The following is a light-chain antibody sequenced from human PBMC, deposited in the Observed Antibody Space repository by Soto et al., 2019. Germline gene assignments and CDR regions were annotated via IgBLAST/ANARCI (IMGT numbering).Light chain of an antibody. Sequence: DIQMTQSPSSLSASVGDRVTITCRASQSISSYLNWYQQKPGQAPKLLISGASSLESGVPSSFSGSGSGTDFTLTISSLQPEDFATYYCQQYDNLPLTFGPGTKVDIK. J-gene: IGKJ3*01. V-gene: IGKV1-39*01. CDR1: QSISSY. CDR2: GAS. CDR3: QQYDNLPLT.